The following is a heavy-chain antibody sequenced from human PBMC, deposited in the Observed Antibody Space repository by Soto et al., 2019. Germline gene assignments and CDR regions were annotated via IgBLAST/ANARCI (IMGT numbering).Heavy chain of an antibody. J-gene: IGHJ6*03. V-gene: IGHV4-59*08. CDR3: ARHSGWYVADHYYYMDV. D-gene: IGHD6-19*01. Sequence: SETLSLTCTVSGGSISSYYWSWIRQPPGKGLEWIGYIYYSGSTNYNPSLKSRVTISVDTSKNQFSLKLSSVTAADTAVYYCARHSGWYVADHYYYMDVWGKGTTVTVSS. CDR1: GGSISSYY. CDR2: IYYSGST.